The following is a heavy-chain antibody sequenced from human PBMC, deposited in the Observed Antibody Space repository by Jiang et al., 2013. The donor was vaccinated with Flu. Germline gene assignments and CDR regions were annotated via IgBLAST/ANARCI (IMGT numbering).Heavy chain of an antibody. CDR3: ARSGTYYIFDF. CDR1: GGSISSGGYS. Sequence: LLKPSQTLSLTCAVSGGSISSGGYSWSWIRQPPGKGLEWIGYIYYSGSTYYNPSLKSRVTISVDTSKKQFSLKLSSVTAADTAVYYCARSGTYYIFDFWGQGTLVTVSS. V-gene: IGHV4-30-4*07. J-gene: IGHJ4*02. CDR2: IYYSGST. D-gene: IGHD1-26*01.